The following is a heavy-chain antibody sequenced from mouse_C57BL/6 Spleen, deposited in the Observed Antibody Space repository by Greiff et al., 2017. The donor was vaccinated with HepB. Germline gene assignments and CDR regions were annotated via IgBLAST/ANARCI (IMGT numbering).Heavy chain of an antibody. CDR1: GFTFSSYT. CDR3: ARQGYYGSSPFAY. Sequence: DVMLVESGGGLVKPGGSLKLSCAASGFTFSSYTMSWVRQTPEKRLEWVATISGGGGNTYYPDSVKGRFTISRDNAKNTLYLQMSSLRSEDTALYYCARQGYYGSSPFAYWGQGTLVTVSA. CDR2: ISGGGGNT. D-gene: IGHD1-1*01. V-gene: IGHV5-9*01. J-gene: IGHJ3*01.